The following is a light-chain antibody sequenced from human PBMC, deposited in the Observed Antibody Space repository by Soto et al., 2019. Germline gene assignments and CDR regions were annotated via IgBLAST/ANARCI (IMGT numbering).Light chain of an antibody. Sequence: EIVMTQSPATLSVSPGERATLSCRASQSISINLAWYQQKLGQAPRLLIYGASTRATDIPARFSGSGSGTEFTLTISSLQSEDYAIYYCHQYDSWPPYTFXQGTKADIK. CDR3: HQYDSWPPYT. CDR1: QSISIN. V-gene: IGKV3-15*01. CDR2: GAS. J-gene: IGKJ2*01.